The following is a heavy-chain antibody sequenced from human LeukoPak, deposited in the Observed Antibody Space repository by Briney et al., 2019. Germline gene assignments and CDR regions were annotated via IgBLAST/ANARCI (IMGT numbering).Heavy chain of an antibody. CDR2: IYHSGST. CDR3: VRGYCSGGTCNPDVFGI. D-gene: IGHD2-15*01. V-gene: IGHV4-38-2*01. Sequence: SETLSLTCAVSGYFISSGYYWGWIRQPPGKGLEWIGTIYHSGSTYYTPSLKSRVTTSVDTSKNQFSLKLTSVTAADTAVYYCVRGYCSGGTCNPDVFGIWGQGTMVIVSS. J-gene: IGHJ3*02. CDR1: GYFISSGYY.